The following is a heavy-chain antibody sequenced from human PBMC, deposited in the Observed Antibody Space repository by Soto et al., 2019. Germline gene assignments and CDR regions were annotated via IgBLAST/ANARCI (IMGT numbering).Heavy chain of an antibody. CDR2: ISYDGRNK. D-gene: IGHD6-13*01. CDR1: GFTFSSYA. CDR3: ASPRRAAVYFDY. V-gene: IGHV3-30*04. J-gene: IGHJ4*02. Sequence: QVQLVASGGGVVQPGRSLRLSCAASGFTFSSYAMHWVRQAPGKGLEWVAGISYDGRNKYYADPVKGRFTISRDNSKNTLDLQMNSLRAEDAAVYDCASPRRAAVYFDYWGQGTLVTVSS.